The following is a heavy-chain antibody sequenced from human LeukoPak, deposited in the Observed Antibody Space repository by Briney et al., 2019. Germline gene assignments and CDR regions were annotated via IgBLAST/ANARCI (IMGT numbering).Heavy chain of an antibody. CDR2: INQDGSKK. J-gene: IGHJ6*02. Sequence: GGSLRLSCTASGFTISTYWMSWVRQAPGKGLEWVANINQDGSKKYYVDSVKGRFTISRDNADNSLYLQMNSLRAEDTAVYYCTKDGRVASAINRPTYYYGMDVWGQGTTVIVSS. CDR3: TKDGRVASAINRPTYYYGMDV. V-gene: IGHV3-7*01. D-gene: IGHD5-18*01. CDR1: GFTISTYW.